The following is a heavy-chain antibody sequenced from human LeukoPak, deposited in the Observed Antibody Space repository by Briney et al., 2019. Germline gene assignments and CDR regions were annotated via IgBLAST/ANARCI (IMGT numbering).Heavy chain of an antibody. CDR3: AKPPRYSGSYHDAFDI. CDR1: GFTFSSYA. CDR2: ISGSGGST. D-gene: IGHD1-26*01. V-gene: IGHV3-23*01. J-gene: IGHJ3*02. Sequence: GGSLRLSCAASGFTFSSYAMSWVRQAPGKGLEWVSAISGSGGSTYYADSVKGRFTISRDNSKNTLYLQMNSLRAEDTAVYYCAKPPRYSGSYHDAFDIWGQGTMVTISS.